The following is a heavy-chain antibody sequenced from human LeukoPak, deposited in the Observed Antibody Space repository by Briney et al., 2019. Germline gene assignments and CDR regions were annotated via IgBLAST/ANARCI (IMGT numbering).Heavy chain of an antibody. V-gene: IGHV4-34*01. Sequence: GSLRLSCAASGFNISDFWMTWVRQAPGKGLEWIGEINHSGSTNYNPSLKSRVTISVDTSKNQFSLKLSSVTAADTAVYYCARRDGSSWCRKDYWGQGTLVTVSS. J-gene: IGHJ4*02. D-gene: IGHD6-13*01. CDR2: INHSGST. CDR3: ARRDGSSWCRKDY. CDR1: GFNISDFW.